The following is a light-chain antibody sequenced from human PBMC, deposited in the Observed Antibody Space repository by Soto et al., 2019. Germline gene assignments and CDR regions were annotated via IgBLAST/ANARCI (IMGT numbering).Light chain of an antibody. CDR1: QSVSSSY. CDR3: QQCGYSP. V-gene: IGKV3-20*01. CDR2: GAS. J-gene: IGKJ4*01. Sequence: IVLTQSPGTLSLSPGERDTLSCRASQSVSSSYLAWYQQKPGQTPRLLISGASSRATGIPDRFGGSGSGTDFTLTISRLEPEDFAVYYCQQCGYSPFGGGTKVEIK.